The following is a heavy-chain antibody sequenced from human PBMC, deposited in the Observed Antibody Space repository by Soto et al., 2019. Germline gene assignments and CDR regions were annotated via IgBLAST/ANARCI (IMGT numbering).Heavy chain of an antibody. D-gene: IGHD3-10*01. V-gene: IGHV4-39*01. CDR2: IYYSGST. CDR3: ARHPPNSWFGFGSWFDP. J-gene: IGHJ5*02. Sequence: TSETLSLTCTVSGGSISSSSYYWGWIRQPPGKGLEWIGSIYYSGSTYYNPSLKSRVTISVDTSKNQFSLKLSSVTAADTAVYYCARHPPNSWFGFGSWFDPWGQGTLVTVSS. CDR1: GGSISSSSYY.